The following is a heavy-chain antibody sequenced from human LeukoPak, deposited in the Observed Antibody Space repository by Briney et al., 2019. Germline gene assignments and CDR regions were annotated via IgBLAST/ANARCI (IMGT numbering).Heavy chain of an antibody. CDR1: GFTFSSYW. Sequence: GGSLRLSCAASGFTFSSYWMSWVRQAPGKGLEWVSGISWNSGSIGYADSVKGRFTISRDNAKNSLYLQMNSLRAEDTALYYCAKDLGYGDYYFDYWGQGTLVTVSS. J-gene: IGHJ4*02. D-gene: IGHD4-17*01. CDR2: ISWNSGSI. CDR3: AKDLGYGDYYFDY. V-gene: IGHV3-9*01.